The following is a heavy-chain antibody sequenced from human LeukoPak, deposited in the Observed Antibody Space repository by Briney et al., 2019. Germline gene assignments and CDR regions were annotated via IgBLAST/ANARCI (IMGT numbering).Heavy chain of an antibody. J-gene: IGHJ4*02. CDR3: ARGSDWVSFDY. Sequence: GGSLRLSCAASGFTFSDYYMSWIRQAPGKGLEWVSYISSSGSTIYYADSVKGRFTISRDNAKNSPCLQMNSLRAEDTAVYYCARGSDWVSFDYWGQGTLVTVSS. CDR1: GFTFSDYY. V-gene: IGHV3-11*01. D-gene: IGHD3-9*01. CDR2: ISSSGSTI.